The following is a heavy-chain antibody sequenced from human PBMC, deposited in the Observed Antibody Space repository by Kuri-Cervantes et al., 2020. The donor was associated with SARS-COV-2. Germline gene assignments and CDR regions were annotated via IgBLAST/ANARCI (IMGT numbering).Heavy chain of an antibody. V-gene: IGHV3-23*01. D-gene: IGHD1-7*01. CDR3: AKDPTATTEYYYGMDV. CDR2: ISGSGTGA. Sequence: GGSLRLSCAASGFSFSSYAMSWVRQAPGKGLEWVSVISGSGTGAYYADSVKGRFTISRDNSKNTLYLQMNSLRAEDTAVYFCAKDPTATTEYYYGMDVWGQGTTVTVSS. J-gene: IGHJ6*02. CDR1: GFSFSSYA.